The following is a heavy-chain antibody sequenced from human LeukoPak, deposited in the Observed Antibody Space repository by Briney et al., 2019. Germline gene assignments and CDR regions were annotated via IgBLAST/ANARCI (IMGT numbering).Heavy chain of an antibody. D-gene: IGHD4-23*01. CDR2: IYFTGST. V-gene: IGHV4-59*12. Sequence: SETLSLTCTVSGGSISNYYWNWIRQPPGKGLEWIGYIYFTGSTYYNPSLKSRVTISVDTSKNQFSLKLSSVTAADTAVYYCARDRYTVVSWYFDLWGRGTLVTVSS. J-gene: IGHJ2*01. CDR3: ARDRYTVVSWYFDL. CDR1: GGSISNYY.